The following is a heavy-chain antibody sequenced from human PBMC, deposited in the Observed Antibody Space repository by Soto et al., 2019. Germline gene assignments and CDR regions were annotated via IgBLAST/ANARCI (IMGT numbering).Heavy chain of an antibody. CDR3: ANSNPHSSNCWFDP. D-gene: IGHD6-13*01. CDR2: ISHTGAVT. V-gene: IGHV3-23*01. J-gene: IGHJ5*02. Sequence: PGGSLRLSCAASGFTFSNYAMTRVRQAPGKGLEWVSAISHTGAVTYYADSMKGRFTISRDNSKNTLYLQMNSLRAEDTAIYYCANSNPHSSNCWFDPWGQGTLVTVSS. CDR1: GFTFSNYA.